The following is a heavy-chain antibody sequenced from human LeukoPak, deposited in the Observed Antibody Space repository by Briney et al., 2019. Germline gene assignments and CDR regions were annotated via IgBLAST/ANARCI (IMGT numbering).Heavy chain of an antibody. D-gene: IGHD1-26*01. CDR2: IYYSGST. V-gene: IGHV4-61*01. J-gene: IGHJ4*02. CDR1: GGSVSSGSYY. Sequence: PSETLSLTCTVSGGSVSSGSYYWSWIRQPPGKGLEWIGYIYYSGSTNYNPSLKSRVTISVDTSKNQFSLKLTSVTAADTAVYYCARVGGASGSYLSYPRRAYYFDYWGQGTLVTVSS. CDR3: ARVGGASGSYLSYPRRAYYFDY.